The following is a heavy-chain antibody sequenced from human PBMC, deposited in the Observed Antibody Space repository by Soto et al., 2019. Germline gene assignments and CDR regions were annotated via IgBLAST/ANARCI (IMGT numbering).Heavy chain of an antibody. CDR3: TWGGTGDYYYYYGMDV. V-gene: IGHV3-73*01. Sequence: GGSLRLSCAASGFTFSGSAMHWVRQASGKGLEWVGRIRSKANSYATAYAASVKGRFTISRDDSKNTAYLQMNSLKTEDTAVYYCTWGGTGDYYYYYGMDVWGQGTTVTVSS. D-gene: IGHD1-1*01. J-gene: IGHJ6*02. CDR2: IRSKANSYAT. CDR1: GFTFSGSA.